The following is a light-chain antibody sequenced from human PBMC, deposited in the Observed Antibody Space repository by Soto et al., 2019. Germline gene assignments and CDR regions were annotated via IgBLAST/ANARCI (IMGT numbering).Light chain of an antibody. CDR3: QQRSNWPYT. V-gene: IGKV3-11*01. J-gene: IGKJ2*01. Sequence: EIVLTQSPATLSLSPGERATLSCRASQSVSSYLACYQQKPGQAPRLLIYDPSNRATGIPARFSGSVSGTDCTLTSSSLEPEDFAVYYCQQRSNWPYTFGQGTKLEIK. CDR2: DPS. CDR1: QSVSSY.